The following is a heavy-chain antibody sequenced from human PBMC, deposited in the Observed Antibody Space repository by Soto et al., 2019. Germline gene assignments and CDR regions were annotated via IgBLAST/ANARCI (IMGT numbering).Heavy chain of an antibody. Sequence: PGGSLRLSCAASGFTFSSYSMNWVRQAPGKGLEWVSSISSSSSYICYADSVKGRFTISRDNAKNSLYLQMNSLRAEDTAVYYCARVGGYSNYGMDVWGQGTTVTVSS. CDR1: GFTFSSYS. D-gene: IGHD5-18*01. CDR3: ARVGGYSNYGMDV. V-gene: IGHV3-21*01. J-gene: IGHJ6*02. CDR2: ISSSSSYI.